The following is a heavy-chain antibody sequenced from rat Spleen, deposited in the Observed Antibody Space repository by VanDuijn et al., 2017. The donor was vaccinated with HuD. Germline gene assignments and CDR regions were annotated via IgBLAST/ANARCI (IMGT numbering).Heavy chain of an antibody. CDR1: GFTFSHYD. V-gene: IGHV5S13*01. J-gene: IGHJ2*01. Sequence: EVQLVESGGDLVQPGGSLKLSCAASGFTFSHYDMAWVRQAPTKGLEWSASISTGGGNTYYRDSVKGRFTISRDDAKNTQYLQMDSLRSEDTATYFCARSAYFDYWGQGVMVTVSS. CDR3: ARSAYFDY. CDR2: ISTGGGNT.